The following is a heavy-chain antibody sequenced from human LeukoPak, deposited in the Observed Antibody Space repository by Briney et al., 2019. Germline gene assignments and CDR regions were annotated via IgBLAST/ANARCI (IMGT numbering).Heavy chain of an antibody. CDR3: ARDPPRFGELSSPESDY. V-gene: IGHV1-3*01. CDR2: INAGNGNT. D-gene: IGHD3-10*01. Sequence: ASVKVSCKASGYTFTSYAMHWVRQAPGQRLEWMGWINAGNGNTKYSQKFQGRVTFTRDTSASTAYMELSSLRSEDTAVYYCARDPPRFGELSSPESDYWGQGTLVTVSS. CDR1: GYTFTSYA. J-gene: IGHJ4*02.